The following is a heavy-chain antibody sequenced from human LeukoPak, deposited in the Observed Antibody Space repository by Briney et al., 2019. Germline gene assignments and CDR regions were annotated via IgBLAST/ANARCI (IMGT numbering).Heavy chain of an antibody. D-gene: IGHD6-6*01. CDR2: INSDGSTT. CDR1: GFTFTSYW. Sequence: GGSLRLSCAASGFTFTSYWMHWVRQVPGKGLLYISSINSDGSTTRYADSVKGRFTISRDNAKNTLYLQMNSLRAEDAAVYYCVLDIAARRFLPGRFDYWGQGTLVTVSS. J-gene: IGHJ4*02. CDR3: VLDIAARRFLPGRFDY. V-gene: IGHV3-74*01.